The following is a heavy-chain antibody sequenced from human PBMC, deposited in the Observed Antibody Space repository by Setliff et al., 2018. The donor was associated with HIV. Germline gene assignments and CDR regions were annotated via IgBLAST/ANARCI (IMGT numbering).Heavy chain of an antibody. CDR1: GYTFTTYG. J-gene: IGHJ3*02. V-gene: IGHV1-18*01. Sequence: GASVKVSCKASGYTFTTYGISWARQAPGQGLEWMGWISVYNGNTHYGQKFQGRAIVTAETSTSTAYMELTSLRSDDTAVYYCASEGITMVRGAIIRSAFDIWGQGTMVTVSS. D-gene: IGHD3-10*01. CDR2: ISVYNGNT. CDR3: ASEGITMVRGAIIRSAFDI.